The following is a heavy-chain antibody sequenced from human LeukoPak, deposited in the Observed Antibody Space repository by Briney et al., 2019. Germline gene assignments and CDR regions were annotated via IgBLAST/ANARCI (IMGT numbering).Heavy chain of an antibody. CDR3: ARHPDTARAHGYNYFGSWVDY. D-gene: IGHD5-24*01. V-gene: IGHV5-51*01. CDR2: IYPGDSDT. CDR1: GYSFTSYW. J-gene: IGHJ4*02. Sequence: GESLKISRKGSGYSFTSYWIGWVRQMPGKGLEWMGIIYPGDSDTRYSPSFQGQVTISADKSISTAYLQWSSLKASDTAMYYCARHPDTARAHGYNYFGSWVDYWGQGTLVTVSS.